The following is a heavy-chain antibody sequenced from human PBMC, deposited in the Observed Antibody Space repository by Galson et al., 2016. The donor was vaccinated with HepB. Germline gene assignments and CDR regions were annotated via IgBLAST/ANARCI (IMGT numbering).Heavy chain of an antibody. Sequence: SLRLSCAASGFTFSSHWMSWVRQAPGRGLEWVANIKQDGSDKHYVDSVKGRFTVSRDNARKSMFLQMESLRVDDTAVYYCARRLSVLLIAARGWGYGMDVWGKGTTVTVSS. CDR3: ARRLSVLLIAARGWGYGMDV. CDR2: IKQDGSDK. CDR1: GFTFSSHW. J-gene: IGHJ6*04. D-gene: IGHD2-15*01. V-gene: IGHV3-7*01.